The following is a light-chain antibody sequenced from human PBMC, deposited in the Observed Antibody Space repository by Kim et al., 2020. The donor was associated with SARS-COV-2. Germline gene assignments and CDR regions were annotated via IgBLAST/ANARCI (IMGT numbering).Light chain of an antibody. J-gene: IGLJ2*01. Sequence: PRVTMTCSNSHSTIGSNYVCLYRQLPATAPNLLMNRNNQRPSGFPDRSSGSQSDTSASLAISGLRSEDEADYYCAALDDSLSGVVVGGGTQLTVL. CDR3: AALDDSLSGVV. CDR2: RNN. CDR1: HSTIGSNY. V-gene: IGLV1-47*01.